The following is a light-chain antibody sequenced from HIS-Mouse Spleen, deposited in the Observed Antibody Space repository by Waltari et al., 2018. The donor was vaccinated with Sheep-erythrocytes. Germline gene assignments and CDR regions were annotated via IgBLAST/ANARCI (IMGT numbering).Light chain of an antibody. V-gene: IGLV3-1*01. CDR2: QDT. J-gene: IGLJ3*02. CDR3: CSYAGSYTWV. Sequence: SSELTQPPSVSVSPGQTASITCSGDKLGDKYACWYQQKPGQSPVLVIYQDTKRPSGIPERFSGSNSGNTATLTISGTQAMDEADYYCCSYAGSYTWVFGGGTKLTVL. CDR1: KLGDKY.